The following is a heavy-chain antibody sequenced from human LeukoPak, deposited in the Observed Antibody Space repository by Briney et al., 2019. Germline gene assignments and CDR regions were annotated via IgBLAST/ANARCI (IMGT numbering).Heavy chain of an antibody. Sequence: GVSLRLSCAASGFTFDDYAMPWVRQAPGKGLEWVSGISWNSGSIGYADSAKGRFTTSRDNAKNSLYLQMNSLRAEDTALYYCAKDNRGYSYGDAFDIWGQGTMVTVSS. D-gene: IGHD5-18*01. CDR1: GFTFDDYA. CDR2: ISWNSGSI. V-gene: IGHV3-9*01. CDR3: AKDNRGYSYGDAFDI. J-gene: IGHJ3*02.